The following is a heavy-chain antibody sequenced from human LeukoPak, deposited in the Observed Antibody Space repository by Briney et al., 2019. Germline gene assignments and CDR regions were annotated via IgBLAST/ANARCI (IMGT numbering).Heavy chain of an antibody. J-gene: IGHJ4*02. D-gene: IGHD3-22*01. Sequence: SETLSLTCTVSGGSISSYYWSWIRQPPGKGLEWIGYIYYSGSTNYNPSLKSRVTISVDTSKNQFSLKLSSVTAADTAVYYCARSWNYYDSSGYVDYWGQGTLVTVSS. CDR1: GGSISSYY. V-gene: IGHV4-59*01. CDR3: ARSWNYYDSSGYVDY. CDR2: IYYSGST.